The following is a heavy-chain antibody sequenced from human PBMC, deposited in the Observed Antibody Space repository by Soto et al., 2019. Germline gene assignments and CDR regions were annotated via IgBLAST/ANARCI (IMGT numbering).Heavy chain of an antibody. CDR1: GFTVSSNN. CDR3: ARDRVESGYPEYFQH. Sequence: EVQLVESGGGLIQPGGSLRLSCAASGFTVSSNNRSWVRQAPGKGLEWVSVIYSGGSTYYADSVKGRFTISRDNSKNTLYLQMNSLRAEDTAVYYCARDRVESGYPEYFQHWGQGTLVTVSS. CDR2: IYSGGST. D-gene: IGHD3-22*01. J-gene: IGHJ1*01. V-gene: IGHV3-53*01.